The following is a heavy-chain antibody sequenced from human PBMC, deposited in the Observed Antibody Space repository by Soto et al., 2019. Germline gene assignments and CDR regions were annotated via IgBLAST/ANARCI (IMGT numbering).Heavy chain of an antibody. Sequence: QVQLVQSGAEVKKPGSSVKVSCKASGGTFSSYTISWVRQAPGQGLEWMGRIIPILGIANYAQKFQGRATITADKSTSTAYMELSSLGSEDTAVYYCARFRGSYGMDVWGQGTTVTVSS. CDR3: ARFRGSYGMDV. D-gene: IGHD3-10*01. V-gene: IGHV1-69*02. CDR2: IIPILGIA. J-gene: IGHJ6*02. CDR1: GGTFSSYT.